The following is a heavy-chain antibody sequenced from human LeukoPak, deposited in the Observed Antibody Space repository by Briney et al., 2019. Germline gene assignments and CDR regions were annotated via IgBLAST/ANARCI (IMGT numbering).Heavy chain of an antibody. Sequence: KSSQTLSLTCAISGDSVSSNSAAWNWIRQSPSRGLEWLGRTVYRSKWYYDYAVSVQSRITINADTSKNQFSLHLNSATPEDTAVYYCARSTALVGDDWVYPWGQGTLVTVSS. V-gene: IGHV6-1*01. CDR2: TVYRSKWYY. D-gene: IGHD2-21*01. CDR1: GDSVSSNSAA. J-gene: IGHJ5*02. CDR3: ARSTALVGDDWVYP.